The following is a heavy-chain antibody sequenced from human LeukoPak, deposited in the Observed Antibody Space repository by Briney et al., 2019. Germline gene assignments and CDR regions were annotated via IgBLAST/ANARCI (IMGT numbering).Heavy chain of an antibody. J-gene: IGHJ4*02. V-gene: IGHV3-7*01. CDR2: IKQDGSEK. CDR1: GFTFSTYW. D-gene: IGHD6-13*01. Sequence: GGSLRLSCAASGFTFSTYWMGWVRQAPGKGLEWVANIKQDGSEKYYVDSVKGRFTISRDNAKNSLYLQMNSLRAEDTAMYCCARDSAGNDYWGQGTLVTVSS. CDR3: ARDSAGNDY.